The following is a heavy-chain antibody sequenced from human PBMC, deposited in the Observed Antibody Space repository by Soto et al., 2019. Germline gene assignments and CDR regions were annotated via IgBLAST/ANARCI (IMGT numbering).Heavy chain of an antibody. D-gene: IGHD2-21*01. Sequence: ASVKVSFKVSGYTLTELSMHWVRQAPGKGLEWMGGFDPEDGETIYAQKFQGRVTMTEDTSTDTAYMELSRLRSEDTAVYYCASIYCGGDCPHDAFDSWGQRTMVTVSS. CDR1: GYTLTELS. V-gene: IGHV1-24*01. CDR2: FDPEDGET. CDR3: ASIYCGGDCPHDAFDS. J-gene: IGHJ3*02.